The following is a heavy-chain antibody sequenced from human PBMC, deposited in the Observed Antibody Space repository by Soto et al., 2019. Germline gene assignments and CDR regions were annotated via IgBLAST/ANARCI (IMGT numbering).Heavy chain of an antibody. V-gene: IGHV4-59*08. D-gene: IGHD5-12*01. CDR1: AGSIKSFY. CDR3: ARTYSGYYFDY. CDR2: ISDSGST. J-gene: IGHJ4*02. Sequence: QVQLQESGPGLVQPSETLSLTCTVSAGSIKSFYWSWIRQPPGKGLEWIGYISDSGSTNYNPSLRSRVTISRDTSRNQFSLKLSSVTAADTAVYYCARTYSGYYFDYWGQGTLVTVSS.